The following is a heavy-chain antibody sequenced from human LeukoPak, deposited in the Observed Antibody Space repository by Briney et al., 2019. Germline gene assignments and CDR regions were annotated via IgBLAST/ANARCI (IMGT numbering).Heavy chain of an antibody. V-gene: IGHV4-39*01. CDR1: GGSISSSNYY. CDR2: IYYSGNT. J-gene: IGHJ5*02. Sequence: SETLSLTCAVSGGSISSSNYYWGWIRQPPGQGLEWIGSIYYSGNTYYNPSLKSRVTISVDTSKNQFSLKLSSVTATDTAVYYCARRRAGRDWFDPWGQGTLVAVSS. CDR3: ARRRAGRDWFDP. D-gene: IGHD6-19*01.